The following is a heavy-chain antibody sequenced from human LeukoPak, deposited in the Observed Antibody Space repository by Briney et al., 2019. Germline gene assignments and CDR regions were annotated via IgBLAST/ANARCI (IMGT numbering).Heavy chain of an antibody. CDR2: ISYEGSNK. CDR3: AKDLYGSGSHFDY. CDR1: GSILSSYG. J-gene: IGHJ4*02. Sequence: PGRSLRLSCAASGSILSSYGMHWVRQAPGKVLEWVAVISYEGSNKYYADSVKGRFTISRDNYKNTLYLQMNSLRAEDTAVYYCAKDLYGSGSHFDYWGQGTLVTVSS. D-gene: IGHD3-10*01. V-gene: IGHV3-30*18.